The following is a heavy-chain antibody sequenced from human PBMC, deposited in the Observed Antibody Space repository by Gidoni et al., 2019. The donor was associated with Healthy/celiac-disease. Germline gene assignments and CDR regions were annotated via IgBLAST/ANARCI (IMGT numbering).Heavy chain of an antibody. J-gene: IGHJ6*02. CDR2: ISYDGSNK. V-gene: IGHV3-30*18. CDR3: AKDSTTVTTWDYYYYGMDV. D-gene: IGHD4-17*01. Sequence: QVQLVESGGGVVQPGRSLRLSCAASGFTFSSSGMHWVRQAPGKGLEWVAVISYDGSNKYYADSVKGRFTISRDNSKNTLYLQMNSLRAEDTAVYYCAKDSTTVTTWDYYYYGMDVWGQGTTVTVSS. CDR1: GFTFSSSG.